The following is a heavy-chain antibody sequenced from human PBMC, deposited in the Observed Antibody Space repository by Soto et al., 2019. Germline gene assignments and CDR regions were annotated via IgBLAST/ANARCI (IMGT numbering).Heavy chain of an antibody. Sequence: GGSLRLSCISSGFTFRTYTMNWVRQAPGKGLEWVSGIRGFSPYTFYAESVKGRFTISRDNAKNSLDLQMDSLRAEDTAVYYCAXDRGYDAHDYYYNAMDVWGQGTTVTVSS. CDR2: IRGFSPYT. CDR3: AXDRGYDAHDYYYNAMDV. D-gene: IGHD3-10*01. V-gene: IGHV3-21*01. CDR1: GFTFRTYT. J-gene: IGHJ6*02.